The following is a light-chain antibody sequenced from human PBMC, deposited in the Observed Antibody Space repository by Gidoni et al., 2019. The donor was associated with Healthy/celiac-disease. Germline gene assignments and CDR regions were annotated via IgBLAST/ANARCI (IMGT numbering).Light chain of an antibody. CDR2: GAS. CDR3: QQYNNWPLT. V-gene: IGKV3-15*01. J-gene: IGKJ1*01. Sequence: DIVMTQSPATLSVSPGERATLPCRASQSVSSNLAWYQQKPGQAPRLLIYGASTRATGIPARFSGSGSGTEFTLTISSRQSEDVAVYYCQQYNNWPLTFGQGTKVEIK. CDR1: QSVSSN.